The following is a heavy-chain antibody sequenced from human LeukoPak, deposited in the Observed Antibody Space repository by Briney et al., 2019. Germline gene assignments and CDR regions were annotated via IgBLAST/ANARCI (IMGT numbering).Heavy chain of an antibody. CDR1: GYTFTSYG. Sequence: ASVTVSCKASGYTFTSYGISWVRQAPGQGLEWMGWISAYNGNTNYAQKLQGRVTMTTDTSTSTAYMELRSLRSDDTAVYYCVLDIVVVPAAIHNWFDPWGQGTLVTVSS. V-gene: IGHV1-18*01. CDR3: VLDIVVVPAAIHNWFDP. D-gene: IGHD2-2*02. J-gene: IGHJ5*02. CDR2: ISAYNGNT.